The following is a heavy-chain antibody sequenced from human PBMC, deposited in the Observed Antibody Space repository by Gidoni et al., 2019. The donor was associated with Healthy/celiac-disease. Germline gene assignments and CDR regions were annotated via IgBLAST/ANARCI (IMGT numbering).Heavy chain of an antibody. D-gene: IGHD3-3*01. J-gene: IGHJ4*02. Sequence: EVQLVESGGGLVQPGRSLRLSCTASGFTFGDYAMSWFRQAPGKGLEWVGFIRSKAYGGTTEYAASVKGRFTISRDDSKSIAYLQMNSLKTEDTAVYYCTRDRGPDDFPMDYWGQGTLVTVSS. V-gene: IGHV3-49*03. CDR1: GFTFGDYA. CDR2: IRSKAYGGTT. CDR3: TRDRGPDDFPMDY.